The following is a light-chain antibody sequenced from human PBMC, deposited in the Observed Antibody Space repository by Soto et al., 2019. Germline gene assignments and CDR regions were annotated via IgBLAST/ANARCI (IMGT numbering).Light chain of an antibody. J-gene: IGKJ4*01. V-gene: IGKV3-11*01. CDR3: QQRSNWPST. Sequence: EIVLTKSPANLSLSPGERATLSCRASPSVSSYLAWYQQKPGQAPRLLIYDASNRATGIPARFSGSGSGTDFTLTISSLEPEDFAVYYCQQRSNWPSTFGGGTKVEIK. CDR2: DAS. CDR1: PSVSSY.